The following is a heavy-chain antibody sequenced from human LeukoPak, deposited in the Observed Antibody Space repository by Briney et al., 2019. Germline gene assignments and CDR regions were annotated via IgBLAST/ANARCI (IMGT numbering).Heavy chain of an antibody. J-gene: IGHJ5*02. V-gene: IGHV3-21*01. Sequence: PGGSLRLSCAASGFTFSSYSMNWVRQAPGKGLEWVSSISSSSSYIYYADSVKGRFTISRDNAKNSLYLQMNSLRAEDTAVYYCAGGIIAARLGLDWFDPWGQGTLVTVSS. CDR2: ISSSSSYI. D-gene: IGHD6-6*01. CDR1: GFTFSSYS. CDR3: AGGIIAARLGLDWFDP.